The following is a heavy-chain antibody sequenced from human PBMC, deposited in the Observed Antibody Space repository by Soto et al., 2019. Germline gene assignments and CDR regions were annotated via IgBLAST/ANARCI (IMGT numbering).Heavy chain of an antibody. CDR3: ARGTSPGTTPY. D-gene: IGHD1-7*01. Sequence: LPQTGSACMRRLSDFFVCWIRQSPGKGLEWIGESTHSRRTNYNPSLKSRVTISVDTSKNQFSLNLSSVTSADTAVYFFARGTSPGTTPYWGPTTFGSVS. CDR2: STHSRRT. J-gene: IGHJ4*02. V-gene: IGHV4-34*01. CDR1: MRRLSDFF.